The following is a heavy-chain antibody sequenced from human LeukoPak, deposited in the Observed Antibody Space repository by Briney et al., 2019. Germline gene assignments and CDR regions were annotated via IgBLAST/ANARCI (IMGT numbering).Heavy chain of an antibody. V-gene: IGHV4-39*01. D-gene: IGHD6-6*01. CDR1: GGSISSGSYY. CDR2: IYYSGST. CDR3: ARQLGSSGVYNWINP. Sequence: SETLSLTCTVSGGSISSGSYYWGWIRQRPGKGLEWIGCIYYSGSTYYNPSLKSRVTISVDTSKNQFSLKLSSVTAADTAVYYCARQLGSSGVYNWINPWGQGTLVTVSS. J-gene: IGHJ5*02.